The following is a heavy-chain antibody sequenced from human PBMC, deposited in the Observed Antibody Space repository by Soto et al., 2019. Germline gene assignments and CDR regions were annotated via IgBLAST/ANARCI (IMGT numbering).Heavy chain of an antibody. V-gene: IGHV3-23*01. CDR3: AGWNYDY. Sequence: QAGGSLRLSCAASGFTFSSYAMSWVRQAPGKGLEWVSAISQSAGGNTYYADSVKGRFTISRDDSKNTLYLQMDSLRPGDTAQYYRAGWNYDYWGQGTQVTVSS. D-gene: IGHD1-7*01. CDR2: ISQSAGGNT. J-gene: IGHJ4*02. CDR1: GFTFSSYA.